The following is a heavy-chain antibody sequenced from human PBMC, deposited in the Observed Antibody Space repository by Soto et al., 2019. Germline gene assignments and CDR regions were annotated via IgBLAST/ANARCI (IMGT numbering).Heavy chain of an antibody. D-gene: IGHD6-13*01. V-gene: IGHV4-59*01. J-gene: IGHJ4*02. CDR1: GGSISRDY. Sequence: QAQLQESGPGLVKPSETLSLTCTVSGGSISRDYWNWIRQPPGKALEWIGYFYYTGNTDYNPSLKSRVAISVDTSKNQFSLKLSSVTAADTAVYYCARGYSSSWYLEWGQGTLVTVSS. CDR2: FYYTGNT. CDR3: ARGYSSSWYLE.